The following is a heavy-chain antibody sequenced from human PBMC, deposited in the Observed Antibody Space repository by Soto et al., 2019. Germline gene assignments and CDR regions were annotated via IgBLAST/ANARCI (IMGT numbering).Heavy chain of an antibody. CDR2: MNPNSGNT. J-gene: IGHJ6*03. D-gene: IGHD6-19*01. CDR3: ARGYSSGWEGYYYYYYMDV. V-gene: IGHV1-8*01. Sequence: GASVKVSCKASGYTFTSYDINWVRQATGQGLEWMGWMNPNSGNTGYAQKFQGRVTMTRNTPISTAYMELSSLRSEDTAVYYCARGYSSGWEGYYYYYYMDVWGKGTTVTVSS. CDR1: GYTFTSYD.